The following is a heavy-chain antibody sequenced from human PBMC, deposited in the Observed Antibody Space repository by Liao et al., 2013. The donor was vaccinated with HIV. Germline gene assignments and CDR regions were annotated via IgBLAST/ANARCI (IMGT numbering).Heavy chain of an antibody. CDR3: AKDNPTGPPGWFDP. CDR1: GASLSSSSYY. J-gene: IGHJ5*02. Sequence: LSLTCTVSGASLSSSSYYWGWIRQPPGKDLEWIGTIYYSGITYYNPSLKSRVTISIDTSKNQFSLKLSSVTAADTAIYYCAKDNPTGPPGWFDPWGQGTLVTVSS. V-gene: IGHV4-39*07. CDR2: IYYSGIT. D-gene: IGHD1-1*01.